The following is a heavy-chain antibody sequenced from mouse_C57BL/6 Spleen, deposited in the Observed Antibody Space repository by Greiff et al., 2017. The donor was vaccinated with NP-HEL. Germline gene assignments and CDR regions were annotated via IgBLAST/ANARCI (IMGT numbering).Heavy chain of an antibody. J-gene: IGHJ2*01. CDR3: TREDDYDAHYFDY. CDR1: GFTFSSYA. D-gene: IGHD2-4*01. CDR2: ISSGGDYI. V-gene: IGHV5-9-1*02. Sequence: EVQVVESGEGLVKPGGSLKLSCAASGFTFSSYAMSWVRQTPEKRLEWVAYISSGGDYIYYADTVKGRFTISRDNARNTLYLQMSSLKSEDTAMYYCTREDDYDAHYFDYWGQGTTLTVSS.